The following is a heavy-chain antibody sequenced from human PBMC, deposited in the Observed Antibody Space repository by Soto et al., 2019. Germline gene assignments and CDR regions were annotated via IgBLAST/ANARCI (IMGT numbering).Heavy chain of an antibody. Sequence: SETLSLTCAVYGGSFSGYYWSWIRQPPGKGLEWIGEINHSGSTNYNPSLKSRVTISVDTSKNQFSLKLSSVTAADTAVYYCARGPIAVAGTAVAVDYCGQGTLVTVSS. J-gene: IGHJ4*02. D-gene: IGHD6-19*01. V-gene: IGHV4-34*01. CDR2: INHSGST. CDR3: ARGPIAVAGTAVAVDY. CDR1: GGSFSGYY.